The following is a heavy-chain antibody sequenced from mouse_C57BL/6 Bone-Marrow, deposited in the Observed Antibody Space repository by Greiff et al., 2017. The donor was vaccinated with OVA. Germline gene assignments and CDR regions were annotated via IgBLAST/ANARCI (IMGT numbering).Heavy chain of an antibody. D-gene: IGHD2-5*01. Sequence: QVQLKESGPGLVAPSQSLSITCTVSGFSLTSYGVDWVRQPPGKGLEWLGVIWGGGSTNYNSALMSRLSISKDNSKSQVFLKRNSLQTDDTAMYYCATSYYSNYVGGAMDYWGQGTSVTVSS. V-gene: IGHV2-9*01. CDR3: ATSYYSNYVGGAMDY. CDR1: GFSLTSYG. CDR2: IWGGGST. J-gene: IGHJ4*01.